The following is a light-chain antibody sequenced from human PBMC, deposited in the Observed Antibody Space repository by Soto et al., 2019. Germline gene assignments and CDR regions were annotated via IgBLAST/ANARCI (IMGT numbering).Light chain of an antibody. CDR2: DVS. V-gene: IGKV3-15*01. CDR3: LQYHNLWA. CDR1: QSVSSK. J-gene: IGKJ1*01. Sequence: EIVMTQSPATLSVSPGERATLSCRASQSVSSKLAWYQQKPGQAPRLLIYDVSTRATVISARFSGSGSGTEFTLTISILQPEDFTVYSCLQYHNLWAFGQGTKVDIK.